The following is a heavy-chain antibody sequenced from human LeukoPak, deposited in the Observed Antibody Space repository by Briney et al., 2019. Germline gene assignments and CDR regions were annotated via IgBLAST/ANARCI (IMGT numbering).Heavy chain of an antibody. CDR3: ARDRGVKRGYSGYDAAQHYYYYYGMDV. CDR1: GGSISSSNW. Sequence: PSETLSLTCAVSGGSISSSNWWSWVRQPPGKGLEWIGEIYHSGSTNYNPSLKSRVTISVDKSKNQFSLKLSSVTAADTAVYYCARDRGVKRGYSGYDAAQHYYYYYGMDVWGQGTTVTVSS. CDR2: IYHSGST. J-gene: IGHJ6*02. D-gene: IGHD5-12*01. V-gene: IGHV4-4*02.